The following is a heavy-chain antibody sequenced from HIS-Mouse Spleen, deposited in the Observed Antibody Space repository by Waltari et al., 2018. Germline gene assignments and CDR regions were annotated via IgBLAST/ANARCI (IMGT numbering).Heavy chain of an antibody. CDR3: ARGMRFGELRGVYYYGMDV. Sequence: QVQLQQWGAGLLKPSETLSLTCAVYGGSFSGYYWRLIRHPPGKGLEWIGEINHSGSTNYKPSLKSRVTISVDTSKNQFSLKLSSVTAADTAVYYCARGMRFGELRGVYYYGMDVWGQGTTVTVSS. CDR1: GGSFSGYY. J-gene: IGHJ6*02. V-gene: IGHV4-34*01. CDR2: INHSGST. D-gene: IGHD3-10*01.